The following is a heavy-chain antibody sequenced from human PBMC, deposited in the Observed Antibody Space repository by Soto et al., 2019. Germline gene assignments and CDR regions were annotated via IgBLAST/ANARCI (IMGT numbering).Heavy chain of an antibody. CDR1: GFTFSSYA. J-gene: IGHJ4*02. Sequence: PGGSLRLSCAASGFTFSSYAMHWVRQAPGKGLEWVAVISYDGSNKYYADSVKGRFTISRDNSKNTLYLQMNSLRAEDTAVYYCARDNSGVSEFDYWGQGTLVTVSS. CDR2: ISYDGSNK. D-gene: IGHD6-19*01. CDR3: ARDNSGVSEFDY. V-gene: IGHV3-30-3*01.